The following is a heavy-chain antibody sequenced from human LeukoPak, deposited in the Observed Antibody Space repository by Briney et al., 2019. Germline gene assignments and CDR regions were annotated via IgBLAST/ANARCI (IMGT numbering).Heavy chain of an antibody. CDR1: GGSISSHY. J-gene: IGHJ4*02. V-gene: IGHV4-4*07. CDR3: AGNYDILTGVDY. CDR2: IYTSGST. Sequence: SETLSLTCTVSGGSISSHYWSWIRQPAGRGLEWIGRIYTSGSTNYNPSLKSRVTMSVDTSKNQFSLKLSSVTAADTAVYYCAGNYDILTGVDYWGQGTLVTVSS. D-gene: IGHD3-9*01.